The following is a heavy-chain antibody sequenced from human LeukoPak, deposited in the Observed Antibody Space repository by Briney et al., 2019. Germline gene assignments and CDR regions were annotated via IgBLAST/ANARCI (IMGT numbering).Heavy chain of an antibody. V-gene: IGHV3-21*01. CDR1: GFTFSSYS. CDR2: ISSSSSYI. Sequence: GGSLRLSCAASGFTFSSYSMNWVRQAPGKGLEWVSSISSSSSYIYYADSVKGRFTISRDNAKNSLYLQMSSLRAEDTAVYYCASRASVYGDPLDYWGQGTLVIVSS. J-gene: IGHJ4*02. D-gene: IGHD4-17*01. CDR3: ASRASVYGDPLDY.